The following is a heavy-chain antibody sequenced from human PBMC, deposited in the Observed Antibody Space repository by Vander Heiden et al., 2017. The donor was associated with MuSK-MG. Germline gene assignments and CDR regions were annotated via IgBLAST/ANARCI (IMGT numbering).Heavy chain of an antibody. CDR3: AKEGKTVTTRGYFDY. Sequence: EEQLLESGGGLVQPGGSLRLSCAASGFTFSGYAMSWVRQAPGKGLEWASAISGSGGSTYYADSEKGRFTISRDNSKNTLYLQMNSLRAEDTAVYYCAKEGKTVTTRGYFDYWGQGTLVTVSS. CDR2: ISGSGGST. V-gene: IGHV3-23*01. CDR1: GFTFSGYA. J-gene: IGHJ4*02. D-gene: IGHD4-17*01.